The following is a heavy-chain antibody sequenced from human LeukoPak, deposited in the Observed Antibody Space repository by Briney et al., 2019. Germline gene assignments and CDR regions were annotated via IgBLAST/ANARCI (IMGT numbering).Heavy chain of an antibody. CDR3: ARGGSIAARRAFDY. CDR1: GGTFSSYA. CDR2: IIPIFGTA. Sequence: SVKISCKASGGTFSSYAISWVRQAPGQGLEWMGGIIPIFGTANYAQKFQGRVTITADESTSTAYMELSSLRSEDTAVYYCARGGSIAARRAFDYWGQGTLVTVSS. J-gene: IGHJ4*02. D-gene: IGHD6-6*01. V-gene: IGHV1-69*01.